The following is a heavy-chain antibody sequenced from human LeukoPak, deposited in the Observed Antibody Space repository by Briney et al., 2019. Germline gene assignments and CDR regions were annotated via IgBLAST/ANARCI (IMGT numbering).Heavy chain of an antibody. CDR3: ARDRRDGTVDY. V-gene: IGHV4-59*01. J-gene: IGHJ4*02. D-gene: IGHD5-24*01. Sequence: PETLSLTCTVSGGSISSYYWSWIRQPPGKGLEWIGYIYYSGSTNYNPSLKSRVTISVDTSKNQFSPKPSSVTAADTAVYYCARDRRDGTVDYWGQGTLVTVSS. CDR2: IYYSGST. CDR1: GGSISSYY.